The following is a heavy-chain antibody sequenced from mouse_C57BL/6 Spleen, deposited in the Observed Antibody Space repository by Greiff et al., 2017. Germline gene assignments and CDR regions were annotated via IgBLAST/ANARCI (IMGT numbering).Heavy chain of an antibody. J-gene: IGHJ3*01. Sequence: QVQLQQSGAELVRPGTSVKVSCKASGYAFTNYLIEWVKQRPGQGLEWIGVINPGSGGTNYNEKFKGKATLTADKSSSTAYMQLSSLTSEDSAVXFCARDSFAYWGQGTLVTVSA. CDR2: INPGSGGT. CDR1: GYAFTNYL. CDR3: ARDSFAY. V-gene: IGHV1-54*01.